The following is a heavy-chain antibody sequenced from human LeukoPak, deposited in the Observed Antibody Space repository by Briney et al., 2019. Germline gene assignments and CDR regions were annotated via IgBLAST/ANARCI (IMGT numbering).Heavy chain of an antibody. Sequence: GGSLRLSCAASGFTFSSYSMNWVRQAPGKGLEWVSYISSSSSTIYYADSVKGRFTISGDNAKNSLYLQMNSLRAEDTAVYYCARARPAACVDVWGKGTTVTVSS. D-gene: IGHD2-2*01. CDR2: ISSSSSTI. J-gene: IGHJ6*04. V-gene: IGHV3-48*01. CDR1: GFTFSSYS. CDR3: ARARPAACVDV.